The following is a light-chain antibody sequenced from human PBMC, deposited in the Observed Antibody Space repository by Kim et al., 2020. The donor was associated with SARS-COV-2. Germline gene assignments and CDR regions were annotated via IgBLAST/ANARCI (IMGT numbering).Light chain of an antibody. J-gene: IGKJ2*01. V-gene: IGKV3-20*01. CDR1: QSVSSTY. CDR2: ASS. CDR3: QLFSSSPPAYT. Sequence: PGETATHSCRAIQSVSSTYVVLYQQKLGQAPSLLVFASSSRTAGTPARFSGSGSGTDFTLTISRVEPDDFAVYYCQLFSSSPPAYTFGQGTKLEI.